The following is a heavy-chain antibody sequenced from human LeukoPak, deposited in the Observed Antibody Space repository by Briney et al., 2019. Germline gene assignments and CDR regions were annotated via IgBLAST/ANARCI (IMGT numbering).Heavy chain of an antibody. D-gene: IGHD1-7*01. CDR2: IYYSGST. CDR1: GGSISSSSYY. CDR3: ARRNWNYENWFDP. Sequence: SETLSLTCTVSGGSISSSSYYWGWIRQPPGKGLEWIGSIYYSGSTYYNPSLKSRVTISVDTSKNQFSLKLSSVTAADTAVYYYARRNWNYENWFDPWGQGTLVTVS. J-gene: IGHJ5*02. V-gene: IGHV4-39*01.